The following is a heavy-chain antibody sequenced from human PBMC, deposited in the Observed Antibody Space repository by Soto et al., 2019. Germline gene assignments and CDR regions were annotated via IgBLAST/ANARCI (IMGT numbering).Heavy chain of an antibody. CDR1: GFSFGDYH. CDR3: TRGEWQYYFDC. V-gene: IGHV3-49*03. D-gene: IGHD3-3*01. CDR2: IRGKGYGGAT. J-gene: IGHJ4*02. Sequence: EVQLVESVGDLVQPGRSLRLSCTASGFSFGDYHMSWFRKAPGKGLEWVGFIRGKGYGGATEYAASVKGRFTISRDDSKSIAYLQMNSLKTQDTAVYYCTRGEWQYYFDCWGQGTLVTVSS.